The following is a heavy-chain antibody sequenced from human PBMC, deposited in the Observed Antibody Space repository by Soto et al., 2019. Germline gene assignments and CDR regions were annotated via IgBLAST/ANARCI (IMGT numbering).Heavy chain of an antibody. CDR3: AREASSGSYLFDF. J-gene: IGHJ4*02. CDR2: IYSSGST. V-gene: IGHV3-66*01. Sequence: EVQLVESGGGLVQPGGSQRLSCAASGFTVSSNYMSWLLQAPGQGLEWVSVIYSSGSTYYADSVKGRFTTTRDNSKNTLYLQMNSLRAEDTAADYCAREASSGSYLFDFWGQGTLVTLSS. D-gene: IGHD1-26*01. CDR1: GFTVSSNY.